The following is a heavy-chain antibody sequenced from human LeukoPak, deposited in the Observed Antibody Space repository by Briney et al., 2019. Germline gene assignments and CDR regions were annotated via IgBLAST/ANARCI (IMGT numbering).Heavy chain of an antibody. CDR3: ARDPLSTNDFDI. Sequence: SETLSLTCTVSGGSISSYYWSWIRQPPGKGLEWIGYINYSGSTNYNPSLKSRVTISVDMSKNQFSLKLSSVTAADTAVYFCARDPLSTNDFDIWGQGTMVTVSS. J-gene: IGHJ3*02. D-gene: IGHD1-1*01. V-gene: IGHV4-59*01. CDR1: GGSISSYY. CDR2: INYSGST.